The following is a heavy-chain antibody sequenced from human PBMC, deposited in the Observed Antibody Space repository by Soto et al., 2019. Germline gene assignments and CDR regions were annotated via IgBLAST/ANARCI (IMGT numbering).Heavy chain of an antibody. Sequence: EVQLLESGGGLVQPGGSLRLSCAASGFTFSSYAMSWVRQAPGKGLEWVSAISGSGGSTYYADSVKGRFTISRDNSKNTLYLQMNSLRAEDTAVYNCTKDPVVTPDYYYYGKDVWGQGTTVTVSS. CDR2: ISGSGGST. J-gene: IGHJ6*02. CDR1: GFTFSSYA. V-gene: IGHV3-23*01. CDR3: TKDPVVTPDYYYYGKDV. D-gene: IGHD2-21*02.